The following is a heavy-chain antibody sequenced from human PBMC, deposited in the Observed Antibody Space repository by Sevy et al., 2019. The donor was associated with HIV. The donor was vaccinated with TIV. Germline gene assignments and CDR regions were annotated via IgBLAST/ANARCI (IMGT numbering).Heavy chain of an antibody. CDR2: VSAYNGNT. D-gene: IGHD3-10*01. J-gene: IGHJ4*02. V-gene: IGHV1-18*01. CDR3: AVCVGLTVVRGVNFDY. Sequence: GESLKISCKASSYSFNSFGISWVRQAPGQGLEWMGYVSAYNGNTNYPQRLQGRVTMTTDTSTGPAYMELRGLRSDDTAVYYCAVCVGLTVVRGVNFDYWGQGTLVTVSS. CDR1: SYSFNSFG.